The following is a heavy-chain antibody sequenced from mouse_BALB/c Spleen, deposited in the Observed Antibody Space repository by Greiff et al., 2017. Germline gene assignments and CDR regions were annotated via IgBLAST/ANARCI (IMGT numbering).Heavy chain of an antibody. CDR1: GFTFSSYA. J-gene: IGHJ4*01. CDR2: ISSGGSYT. D-gene: IGHD1-2*01. V-gene: IGHV5-9-4*01. Sequence: EVQRVESGGGLVKPGGSLKLSCAASGFTFSSYAMSWVRQSPEKRLEWVAEISSGGSYTYYPDTVTGRFTISRDNAKNTLYLEMSSLRSEDTAMYYCARLITTATNYAMDYWGQGTSVTVSS. CDR3: ARLITTATNYAMDY.